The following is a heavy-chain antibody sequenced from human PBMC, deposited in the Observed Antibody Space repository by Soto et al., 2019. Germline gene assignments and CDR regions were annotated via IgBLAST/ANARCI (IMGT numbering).Heavy chain of an antibody. CDR2: IVVGSGNT. CDR3: AAVDCGGDCLRYYYGMDV. V-gene: IGHV1-58*02. D-gene: IGHD2-21*02. CDR1: GFTFTSSA. J-gene: IGHJ6*02. Sequence: GASVKVSCKASGFTFTSSAMQWARQARGQRLEWIGWIVVGSGNTNYAQKFQERVTITRDMSTSTAYMELSSLRSEDTAVYYCAAVDCGGDCLRYYYGMDVWGQGTTVTVSS.